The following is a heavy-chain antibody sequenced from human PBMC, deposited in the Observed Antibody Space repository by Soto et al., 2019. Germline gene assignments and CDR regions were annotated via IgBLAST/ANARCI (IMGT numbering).Heavy chain of an antibody. CDR1: GSTFTSYG. D-gene: IGHD6-6*01. V-gene: IGHV1-18*01. CDR2: ISAYNGKT. CDR3: ARVASSSSPVAY. Sequence: ASVKVSCKASGSTFTSYGISWVRQAPGQGLEWMGWISAYNGKTNYAQKLQGRVTMTTDTSTSTAYMELRSLRSDDTAVYYCARVASSSSPVAYWGQGTLVTVSS. J-gene: IGHJ4*02.